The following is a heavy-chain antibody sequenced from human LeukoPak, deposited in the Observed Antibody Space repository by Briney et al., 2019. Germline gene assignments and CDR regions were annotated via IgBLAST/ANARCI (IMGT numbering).Heavy chain of an antibody. CDR2: INWNGGST. J-gene: IGHJ4*02. Sequence: GGSLRLSCSASGFTFDDYGMSWVRQAPGKGLEWVSGINWNGGSTGYADSVKGRFTISRDNAKNSLYLQTNSLRAEATALYYCARDVSSGWYSDYWGQGTLVTVSS. D-gene: IGHD6-19*01. V-gene: IGHV3-20*04. CDR1: GFTFDDYG. CDR3: ARDVSSGWYSDY.